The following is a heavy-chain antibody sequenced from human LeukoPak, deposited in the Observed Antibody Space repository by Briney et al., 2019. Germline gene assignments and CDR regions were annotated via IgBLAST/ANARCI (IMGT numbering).Heavy chain of an antibody. J-gene: IGHJ4*02. V-gene: IGHV5-51*01. Sequence: GESLKISCKGSGYRFTSYWIGWVRQMPGKGLEWMGIIYPGDSDTRYSPSFQGQVTISADKSISTAYLQWSSLKASDTAMYYCARLGYYDSSGYYSNPYFDYWGQGTLVTVSS. CDR1: GYRFTSYW. CDR3: ARLGYYDSSGYYSNPYFDY. CDR2: IYPGDSDT. D-gene: IGHD3-22*01.